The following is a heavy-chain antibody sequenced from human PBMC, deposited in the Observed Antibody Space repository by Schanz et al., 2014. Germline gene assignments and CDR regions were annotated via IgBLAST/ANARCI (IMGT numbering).Heavy chain of an antibody. CDR1: GGTFSTYT. CDR3: ATLDYADSVS. Sequence: QVQLVQSGAEVKKPGSSVKVSCKASGGTFSTYTISWVRQAPGQGLEWMGRVIPILGVTHYAQKFQGRVTITADKSTTIAYMELNSLNSDDTAVYYCATLDYADSVSWGQGTLVTVSS. D-gene: IGHD4-17*01. V-gene: IGHV1-69*02. J-gene: IGHJ5*02. CDR2: VIPILGVT.